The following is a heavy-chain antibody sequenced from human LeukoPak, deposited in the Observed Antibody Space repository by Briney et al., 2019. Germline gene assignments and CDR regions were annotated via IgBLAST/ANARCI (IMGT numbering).Heavy chain of an antibody. CDR2: ISDETTT. J-gene: IGHJ4*02. Sequence: GGSLRLSCAASGFSISNYRMRWVRHAPGKGLMWVSGISDETTTNYSVSVKFLFSISNDNSKNMVYLQMNNLRAEDTAVYYCAKFLSPVLWGQGTLVTVSS. CDR3: AKFLSPVL. CDR1: GFSISNYR. D-gene: IGHD3-16*02. V-gene: IGHV3-74*01.